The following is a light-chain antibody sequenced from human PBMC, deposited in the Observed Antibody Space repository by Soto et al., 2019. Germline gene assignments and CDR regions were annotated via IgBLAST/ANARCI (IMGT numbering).Light chain of an antibody. V-gene: IGKV1-5*01. J-gene: IGKJ1*01. CDR3: QQYKRYS. CDR1: HSISNW. Sequence: DIQMTHSPSTLPASVGDTVTITCRASHSISNWLAGYQQKPVTAPKLLIYHASAWEGGYPSRVSGSGSGTEFTLTSISLHPDDFATYYRQQYKRYSFGQGTKVDIK. CDR2: HAS.